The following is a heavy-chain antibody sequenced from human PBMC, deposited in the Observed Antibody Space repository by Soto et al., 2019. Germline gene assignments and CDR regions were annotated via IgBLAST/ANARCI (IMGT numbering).Heavy chain of an antibody. D-gene: IGHD6-25*01. CDR2: IYYSGST. V-gene: IGHV4-59*01. CDR1: GDSIRNYY. J-gene: IGHJ6*02. Sequence: TLSLTCTVSGDSIRNYYWNWIRQTPGKGLEWIGYIYYSGSTSYNPSLESRVTIFIDTSKTHFSLKLNSVTTADTAVYFCARGSSDRLLPVEIWGRGTTVTVSS. CDR3: ARGSSDRLLPVEI.